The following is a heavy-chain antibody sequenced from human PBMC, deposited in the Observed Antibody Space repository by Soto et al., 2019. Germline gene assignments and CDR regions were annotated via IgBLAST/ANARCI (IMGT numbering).Heavy chain of an antibody. CDR2: ISGSGVST. D-gene: IGHD3-10*01. V-gene: IGHV3-23*01. Sequence: GGPLRLSGAASVFTFSSYAMSWVRQAPGKGLEWVSAISGSGVSTYYAGSVKGRFTISRDNSKNTLYLQMNSLRAEDTAVYYCAKASRITMVRGVLFDYWGQGTLVTVSS. CDR3: AKASRITMVRGVLFDY. CDR1: VFTFSSYA. J-gene: IGHJ4*02.